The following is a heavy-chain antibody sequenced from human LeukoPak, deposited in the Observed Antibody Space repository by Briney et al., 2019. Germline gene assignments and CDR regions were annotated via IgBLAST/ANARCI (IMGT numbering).Heavy chain of an antibody. CDR3: ATVLRYFDWLHAFDL. Sequence: GGSLRLSCAASGFTFSSYGMHWVRQAPGKGLEWVAFIRYDGSNKYYADSVKGRFTISRDNSKNSLYLQMNSLRAEDTALYYCATVLRYFDWLHAFDLWGQGTMVTVSS. CDR1: GFTFSSYG. J-gene: IGHJ3*01. CDR2: IRYDGSNK. D-gene: IGHD3-9*01. V-gene: IGHV3-30*02.